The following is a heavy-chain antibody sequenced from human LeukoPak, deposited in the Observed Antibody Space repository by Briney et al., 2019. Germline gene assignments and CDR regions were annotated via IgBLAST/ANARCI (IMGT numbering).Heavy chain of an antibody. CDR2: INPNSGGT. CDR3: ARDIEPCSSTSCYAFDI. V-gene: IGHV1-2*02. Sequence: ASVKVSCKASGYTFTGYYMHWVRQAPGQGLEWMGWINPNSGGTNYAQKFQGRVTMTRDTSISTAYMELSRLRSDDTAVYYCARDIEPCSSTSCYAFDIWGQGTMVTVSS. D-gene: IGHD2-2*01. J-gene: IGHJ3*02. CDR1: GYTFTGYY.